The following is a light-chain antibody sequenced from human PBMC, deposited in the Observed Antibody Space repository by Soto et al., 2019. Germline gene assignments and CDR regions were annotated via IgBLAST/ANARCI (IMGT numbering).Light chain of an antibody. CDR3: HQYLSFT. V-gene: IGKV1-5*03. Sequence: DIQMTQSPSTLSASVGDRVTITCRASQHISTWVAWYQQKPGKAPNLLISKASTLESGVPSRFSGSGSGTQFTLTINSLEPDDSATYYCHQYLSFTFGPGTTVDIK. CDR2: KAS. CDR1: QHISTW. J-gene: IGKJ3*01.